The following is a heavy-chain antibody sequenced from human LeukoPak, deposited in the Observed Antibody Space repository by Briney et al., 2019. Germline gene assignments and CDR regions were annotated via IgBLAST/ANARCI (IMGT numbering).Heavy chain of an antibody. Sequence: SSVKVSCKASGGTFSSYAISWVRQAPGQGLEWMGGIIPIFGTANYAQKFQGRVTITADESTSTAYMELRSLRSEDTAVYYCARDLAVTDPSYYYYGMDVWGKGTTVTVSS. CDR3: ARDLAVTDPSYYYYGMDV. J-gene: IGHJ6*04. CDR2: IIPIFGTA. CDR1: GGTFSSYA. V-gene: IGHV1-69*13. D-gene: IGHD2-21*02.